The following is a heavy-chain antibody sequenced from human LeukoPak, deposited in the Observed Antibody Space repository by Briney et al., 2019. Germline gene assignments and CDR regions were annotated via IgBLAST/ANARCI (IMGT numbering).Heavy chain of an antibody. V-gene: IGHV4-4*07. J-gene: IGHJ3*02. D-gene: IGHD6-13*01. CDR1: GGSISGYY. CDR3: ARLGYSSSFSDAFDI. Sequence: SETLSLTCTVSGGSISGYYWSWIRQPAGKGLEWIGRIHTSGSTNYNPSLKSRVSMSLDTPKNQFSLKLSSVTAADTAVYYCARLGYSSSFSDAFDIWGQGTMVTVSS. CDR2: IHTSGST.